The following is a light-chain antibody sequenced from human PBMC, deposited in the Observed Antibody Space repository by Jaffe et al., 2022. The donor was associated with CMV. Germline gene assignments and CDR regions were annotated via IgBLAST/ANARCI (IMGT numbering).Light chain of an antibody. V-gene: IGKV1-9*01. CDR1: QDISSY. J-gene: IGKJ5*01. CDR2: ASS. CDR3: QQLNSYPPT. Sequence: IQLTQSPSSLSASVGDRVTITCRASQDISSYLAWYQQKPGKAPNLLIYASSTLQSGVPSRFSGSGSGTDFTLTISSLQPEDTATYYCQQLNSYPPTFGQGTRLEIK.